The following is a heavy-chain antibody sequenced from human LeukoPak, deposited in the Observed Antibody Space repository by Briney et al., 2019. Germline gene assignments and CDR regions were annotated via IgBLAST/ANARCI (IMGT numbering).Heavy chain of an antibody. CDR3: ARILSRDTAMVVGGYYFDY. J-gene: IGHJ4*02. Sequence: RGSGPALVKPTQTLTLTCTFSGFSLSTSGMCVSWIRQPPGKALEWLARIDWDDDKYYSTSLKTRLTISKDTSKNQVVLTMTNMDPVDTATYYCARILSRDTAMVVGGYYFDYWGQGTLVTVFS. V-gene: IGHV2-70*11. D-gene: IGHD5-18*01. CDR1: GFSLSTSGMC. CDR2: IDWDDDK.